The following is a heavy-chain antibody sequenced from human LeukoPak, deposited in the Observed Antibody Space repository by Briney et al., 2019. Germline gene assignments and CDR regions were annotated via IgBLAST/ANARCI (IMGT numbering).Heavy chain of an antibody. J-gene: IGHJ4*02. V-gene: IGHV3-13*01. D-gene: IGHD6-13*01. CDR2: IGTAGDT. CDR1: GFTFSSYD. CDR3: ARAPMAAAPDY. Sequence: GGSLRLSCAASGFTFSSYDMHWVRQATGKGLEWVSAIGTAGDTYYPGSVKGRFTISKENAKNSLYLQMNSLRAGDTAVYYCARAPMAAAPDYWGQGTLVTVSS.